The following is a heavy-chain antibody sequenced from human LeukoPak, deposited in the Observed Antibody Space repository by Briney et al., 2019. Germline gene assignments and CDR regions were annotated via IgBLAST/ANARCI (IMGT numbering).Heavy chain of an antibody. Sequence: GGSLRLSCAASGFTFSSYWMSWVRQAPGKGLEWVANIKQDGSEKYYVDSVKGRFTISRDNAKNSLYLQMNSLRAEDTAVYYCARGVVGVRYFDWLFHSASYFDYWGQGTLVTVSS. CDR1: GFTFSSYW. D-gene: IGHD3-9*01. CDR2: IKQDGSEK. V-gene: IGHV3-7*01. CDR3: ARGVVGVRYFDWLFHSASYFDY. J-gene: IGHJ4*02.